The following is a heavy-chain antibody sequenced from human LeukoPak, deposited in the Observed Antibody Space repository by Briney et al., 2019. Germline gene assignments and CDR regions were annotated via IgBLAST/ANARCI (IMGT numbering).Heavy chain of an antibody. J-gene: IGHJ3*02. Sequence: SETLSLTCTVSGGSISSYYWSWIRQSPGKGLEWIGYIYYSGSTSYNPSLKSRVTISVDTSKNQFSLKLSSVTAADTAVYYCARYTSMVAFHAHGFDIWGQGTLVTVSS. CDR3: ARYTSMVAFHAHGFDI. CDR2: IYYSGST. V-gene: IGHV4-59*01. CDR1: GGSISSYY. D-gene: IGHD5-18*01.